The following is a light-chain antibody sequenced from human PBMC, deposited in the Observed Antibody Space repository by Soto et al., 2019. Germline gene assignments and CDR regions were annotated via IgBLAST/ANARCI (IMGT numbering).Light chain of an antibody. V-gene: IGKV3-20*01. J-gene: IGKJ1*01. CDR1: QSVSSSY. Sequence: EIVLTQSPGTLSLSPGERATLSCRASQSVSSSYLAWYQQRPGQAPRLLIYGVSSRATGIPDRFSGSGSGTDFTLTISRLEPEDFAVYYCHQYGSSAWTFGQGTKVEVK. CDR2: GVS. CDR3: HQYGSSAWT.